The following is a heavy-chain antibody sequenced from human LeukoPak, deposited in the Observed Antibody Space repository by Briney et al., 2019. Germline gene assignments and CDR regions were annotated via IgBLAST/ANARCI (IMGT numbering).Heavy chain of an antibody. Sequence: GGSLRLSCAASGLTFSSYAMTWVRQAPGKGLEWVSSISSSGASTYHADSVKGRFTISRDNAKNSLYLQMNSLRAEDTAVYYCARDDTMTGGGRNWGQGTLVTVSS. J-gene: IGHJ4*02. CDR1: GLTFSSYA. V-gene: IGHV3-23*01. CDR2: ISSSGAST. CDR3: ARDDTMTGGGRN. D-gene: IGHD3-9*01.